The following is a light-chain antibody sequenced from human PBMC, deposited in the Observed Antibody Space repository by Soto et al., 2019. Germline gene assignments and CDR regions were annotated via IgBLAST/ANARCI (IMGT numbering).Light chain of an antibody. CDR2: GAS. CDR1: QSVSSY. J-gene: IGKJ1*01. V-gene: IGKV3-15*01. CDR3: QQYNNWTWT. Sequence: EIVMTQSPATLSVSPGERATLSCRASQSVSSYLAWYQQKPGQAPRLLIYGASTRATGIPARFSGSGSGAEFTLTISSLQSEDFAVYYCQQYNNWTWTFGQGTKVDI.